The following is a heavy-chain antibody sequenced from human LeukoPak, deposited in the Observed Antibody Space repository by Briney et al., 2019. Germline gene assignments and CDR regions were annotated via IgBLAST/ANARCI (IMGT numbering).Heavy chain of an antibody. D-gene: IGHD2-21*02. Sequence: GGSLRLSCAASGFTFSSYWMSWVRQAPGKGLEWVANIKQDGSEKYYVDSVKGRFTISRDNAKNSLYLQMNSLRAEDTAVYYCARDGSCGDWIDWGTLFDYWGQGTLVTVSS. CDR2: IKQDGSEK. V-gene: IGHV3-7*01. J-gene: IGHJ4*02. CDR3: ARDGSCGDWIDWGTLFDY. CDR1: GFTFSSYW.